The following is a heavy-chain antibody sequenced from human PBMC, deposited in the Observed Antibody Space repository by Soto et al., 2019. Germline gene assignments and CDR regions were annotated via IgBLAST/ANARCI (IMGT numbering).Heavy chain of an antibody. CDR3: AVAAAGLQKLFDY. D-gene: IGHD6-13*01. J-gene: IGHJ4*02. CDR1: GYTFTSYA. CDR2: INAGNGNT. V-gene: IGHV1-3*01. Sequence: GASVKVSSKASGYTFTSYAMHWVRQAPGQRLEWMGWINAGNGNTKYSQKFQGRVTITRDTSASTAYMELSSLRSEDTAVYYCAVAAAGLQKLFDYWGQGTLVTVSS.